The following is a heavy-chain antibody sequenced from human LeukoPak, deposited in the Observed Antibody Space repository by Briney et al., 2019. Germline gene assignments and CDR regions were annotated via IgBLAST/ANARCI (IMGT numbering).Heavy chain of an antibody. Sequence: SETLSLTCAVYGGSFSGYYWSWIRQPPGKGLEWIGEINHSGSTNYNPSLKSRVTISVDTSKNQFSLKLSSVTAADTAVYDCARGGIFTFWGQGTLVTVSS. CDR3: ARGGIFTF. CDR1: GGSFSGYY. V-gene: IGHV4-34*01. CDR2: INHSGST. J-gene: IGHJ4*02. D-gene: IGHD2-15*01.